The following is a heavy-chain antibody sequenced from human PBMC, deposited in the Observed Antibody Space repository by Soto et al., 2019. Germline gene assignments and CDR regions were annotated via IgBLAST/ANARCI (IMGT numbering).Heavy chain of an antibody. CDR2: ISGSGGST. Sequence: EGQLLESGGGLVQPGGSLRLSCAASGFTFSSYDMSWVRQAPGKGLEWVSAISGSGGSTYYADSVKGRFTISRDNSKNTLYVQMNGLRAEDTAIYYCAKEDDAWTNGHFDIWGQGTMVTVSS. D-gene: IGHD2-8*01. J-gene: IGHJ3*02. V-gene: IGHV3-23*01. CDR1: GFTFSSYD. CDR3: AKEDDAWTNGHFDI.